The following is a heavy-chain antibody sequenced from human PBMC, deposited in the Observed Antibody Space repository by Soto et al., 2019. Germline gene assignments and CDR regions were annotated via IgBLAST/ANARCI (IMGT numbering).Heavy chain of an antibody. Sequence: QVRLVQSGAEVKMPGASVKLSCEASGYNFVTYYLHWVRQAPGQGLEWMGIVNPSVGSTVYAQKFQGRVIMTRDTSTSTLYMELSSLRSEDTAVYYCARGEYNWNDPGFDYRGPGTLVTVSS. D-gene: IGHD1-20*01. J-gene: IGHJ4*02. V-gene: IGHV1-46*01. CDR3: ARGEYNWNDPGFDY. CDR1: GYNFVTYY. CDR2: VNPSVGST.